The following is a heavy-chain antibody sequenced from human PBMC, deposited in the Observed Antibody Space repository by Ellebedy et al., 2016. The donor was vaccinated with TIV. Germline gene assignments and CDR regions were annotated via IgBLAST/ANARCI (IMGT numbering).Heavy chain of an antibody. J-gene: IGHJ4*02. CDR1: GYSFASYW. CDR2: VYPGDSDT. V-gene: IGHV5-51*01. D-gene: IGHD5-24*01. CDR3: ARRARNGFNQGPFDY. Sequence: GESLKISCKGSGYSFASYWIAWVRQMPGKGLEWMGSVYPGDSDTRYSPSFQGQVTISADKSISTAYLQWSRLRASDTAIYYCARRARNGFNQGPFDYWGQGTLVTVSS.